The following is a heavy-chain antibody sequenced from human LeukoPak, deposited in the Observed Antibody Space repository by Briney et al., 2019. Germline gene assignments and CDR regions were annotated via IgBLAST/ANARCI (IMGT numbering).Heavy chain of an antibody. CDR1: GGSFSGYY. Sequence: SETLSLICAVYGGSFSGYYWSWIRQPPGKGLEWIGEINHSGSTNYNPSLKSRVTISVDTSKNQFSLKLSSVTAADTAVYYCARTLYYYDSSGLDPWGQGTLVTVSS. D-gene: IGHD3-22*01. J-gene: IGHJ5*02. CDR3: ARTLYYYDSSGLDP. CDR2: INHSGST. V-gene: IGHV4-34*01.